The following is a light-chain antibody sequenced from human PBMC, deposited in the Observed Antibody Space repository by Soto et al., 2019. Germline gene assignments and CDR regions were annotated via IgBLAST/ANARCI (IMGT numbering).Light chain of an antibody. V-gene: IGLV2-14*03. J-gene: IGLJ2*01. Sequence: QSALTQPASVSGSPGQSITISCTGTSSDVGAYNYVSWYQQNPGKAPKLMLYDVSNRPSGVSNRFSGSKSGNTASLTISGLQGEDEADYYCSSYTTSSTVVFGGGTKLTVL. CDR2: DVS. CDR1: SSDVGAYNY. CDR3: SSYTTSSTVV.